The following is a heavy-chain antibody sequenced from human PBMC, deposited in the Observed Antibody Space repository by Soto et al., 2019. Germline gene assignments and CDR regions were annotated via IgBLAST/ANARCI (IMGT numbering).Heavy chain of an antibody. J-gene: IGHJ6*02. CDR3: AREIAGTTSDYYYYYGMDV. V-gene: IGHV4-59*01. Sequence: SETLSLTCTVSGGSISSYYWSWIRQPPGKGLEWIGYIYYSGSTNYNPSLKSRVTITVDTSKNQFSQKLSSVTAADTAVYYCAREIAGTTSDYYYYYGMDVWGQGTTVTVSS. D-gene: IGHD1-1*01. CDR1: GGSISSYY. CDR2: IYYSGST.